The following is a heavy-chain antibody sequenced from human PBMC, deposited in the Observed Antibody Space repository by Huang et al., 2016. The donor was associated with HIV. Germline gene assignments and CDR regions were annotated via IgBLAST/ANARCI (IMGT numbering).Heavy chain of an antibody. CDR2: SSSSGDAV. J-gene: IGHJ4*02. V-gene: IGHV3-11*01. Sequence: QAQLVESGGGLVKPGGSLRLSCAASGFTFSDYYMSWIRQAPGKGREWRAYSSSSGDAVYDADSVKGRFTISRDNANQSLYRQLSSLRPEDTAMFYCAKGGGAYCGADCYELDSWGQGILVIVSS. CDR1: GFTFSDYY. D-gene: IGHD2-21*02. CDR3: AKGGGAYCGADCYELDS.